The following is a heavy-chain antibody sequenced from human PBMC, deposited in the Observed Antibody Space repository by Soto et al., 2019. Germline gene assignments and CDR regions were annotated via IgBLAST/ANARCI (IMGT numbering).Heavy chain of an antibody. Sequence: QLQLQESGPGLVKPSETLSLTCTVSGGSISSSSYYWGWIRQPPGKGLAWIGSIYYSGSTYYNPSLKSRVTISVDTSKNQFSLKLSSVTAADTAVYYCVHGMVTASAFDIWGQGTMVTVSS. CDR3: VHGMVTASAFDI. D-gene: IGHD2-21*02. CDR1: GGSISSSSYY. J-gene: IGHJ3*02. CDR2: IYYSGST. V-gene: IGHV4-39*01.